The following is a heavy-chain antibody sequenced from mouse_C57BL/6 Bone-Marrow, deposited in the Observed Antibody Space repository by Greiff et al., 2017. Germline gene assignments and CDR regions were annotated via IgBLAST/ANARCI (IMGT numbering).Heavy chain of an antibody. Sequence: QVQLQQSGAELVRPGTSVKVSCKASGYAFTNYLIAWVKQRPGQGLEWIGVINPGSGGTNYNEKFKGKATLTADKSSSTAYMQLSSLTSEDSAVYFCARGGLRRRDWYFDVWGTGTTVTVSS. D-gene: IGHD2-2*01. CDR2: INPGSGGT. CDR1: GYAFTNYL. J-gene: IGHJ1*03. V-gene: IGHV1-54*01. CDR3: ARGGLRRRDWYFDV.